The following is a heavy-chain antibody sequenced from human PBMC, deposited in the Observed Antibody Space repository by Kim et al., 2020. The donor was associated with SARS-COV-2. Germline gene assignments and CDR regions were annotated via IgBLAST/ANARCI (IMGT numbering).Heavy chain of an antibody. V-gene: IGHV3-23*01. Sequence: GSGGTTYYATPGKGRFTSPRDNSKNTRYLQMNSLRAEDTAVYYCAKLFDYWGQGTLVTVSS. J-gene: IGHJ4*02. CDR3: AKLFDY. CDR2: GSGGTT.